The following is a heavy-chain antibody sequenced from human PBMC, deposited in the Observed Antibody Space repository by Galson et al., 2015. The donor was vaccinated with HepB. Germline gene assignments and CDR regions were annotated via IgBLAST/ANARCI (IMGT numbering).Heavy chain of an antibody. D-gene: IGHD1-26*01. CDR1: EFTFSRYT. CDR3: ARERSYFIDY. Sequence: SLRLSCAASEFTFSRYTMNWVRQAPGKGLEWVSSISSNGYYIYYADSIKGRFTISRDNAENSLYVQMNSLRDEDTAVYYCARERSYFIDYWGRRTLVTVSS. V-gene: IGHV3-21*01. CDR2: ISSNGYYI. J-gene: IGHJ4*02.